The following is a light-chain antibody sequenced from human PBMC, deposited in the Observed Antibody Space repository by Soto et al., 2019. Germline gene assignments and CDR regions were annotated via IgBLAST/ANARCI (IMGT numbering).Light chain of an antibody. CDR2: WAS. V-gene: IGKV4-1*01. CDR3: QQYYSTPLT. CDR1: QSVLYSSNNKNY. Sequence: DIVMTQSPDSLAVSLGERATINCKSSQSVLYSSNNKNYLAWYQQKPGQPPKLLIYWASTRESGVHDRFSGSGSGTDFTLTISSLQAEDLAVYYCQQYYSTPLTFGGGTKVEIK. J-gene: IGKJ4*01.